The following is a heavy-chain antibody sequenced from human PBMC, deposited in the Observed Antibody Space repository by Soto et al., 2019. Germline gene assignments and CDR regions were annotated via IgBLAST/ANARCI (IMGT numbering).Heavy chain of an antibody. Sequence: QVHLQESGPGLVKPSETLSLTCSVSGDSINSGYWTWIRQPPGRGLEWIGFMYFGGSFNYNPSLASRVIFSVDTSENQFSLNLTSVTAADTATYYCPRAYYDSVGFGVYPWGQGAQVTVSS. CDR3: PRAYYDSVGFGVYP. V-gene: IGHV4-59*01. D-gene: IGHD3-22*01. CDR1: GDSINSGY. J-gene: IGHJ5*02. CDR2: MYFGGSF.